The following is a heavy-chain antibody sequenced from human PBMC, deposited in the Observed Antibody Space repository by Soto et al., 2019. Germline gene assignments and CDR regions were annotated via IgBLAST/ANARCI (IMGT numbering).Heavy chain of an antibody. D-gene: IGHD3-3*01. CDR2: IKQDGSEK. J-gene: IGHJ3*02. CDR3: ARDLLRFLEWLPENAFDI. Sequence: EVQLVESGGGLVQPGGSLRLSCAASGFTFSSYWMSWVRQAPGKGLEWVANIKQDGSEKYYVDSVKGRFTISRDNAKNSLYLQMNSLRAEDTAVYYCARDLLRFLEWLPENAFDIWGQGTMVTVSS. CDR1: GFTFSSYW. V-gene: IGHV3-7*01.